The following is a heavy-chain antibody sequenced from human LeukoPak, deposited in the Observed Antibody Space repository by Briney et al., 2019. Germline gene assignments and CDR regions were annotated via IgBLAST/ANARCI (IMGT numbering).Heavy chain of an antibody. CDR2: TIPIFGTA. D-gene: IGHD1-26*01. V-gene: IGHV1-69*13. Sequence: AAVKVSCKASGGTFISYAISWVRQAPGQGLEWMGGTIPIFGTANYAQKFQGRVTITADESTSTAYMELSSLRSEDTAVYYCAAKRGYSSGSYRQWGQGTLVTVSS. CDR3: AAKRGYSSGSYRQ. CDR1: GGTFISYA. J-gene: IGHJ4*02.